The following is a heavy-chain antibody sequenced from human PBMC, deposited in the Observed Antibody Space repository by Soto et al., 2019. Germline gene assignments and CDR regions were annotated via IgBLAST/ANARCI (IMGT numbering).Heavy chain of an antibody. V-gene: IGHV4-30-2*01. CDR1: GGSISSGGYS. CDR2: IRHSGT. Sequence: SETLSLSCAVSGGSISSGGYSWSWIRQPPGRGLEWIGYIRHSGTSYNPSLKSRVTISLDRSKNQFSLKVNSVTAADTAVYYFARGPYLTPSLSDCWGQGRLVTGSS. J-gene: IGHJ4*02. CDR3: ARGPYLTPSLSDC. D-gene: IGHD2-21*01.